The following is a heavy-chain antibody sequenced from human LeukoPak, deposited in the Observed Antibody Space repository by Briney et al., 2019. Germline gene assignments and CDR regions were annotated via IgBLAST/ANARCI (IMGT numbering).Heavy chain of an antibody. CDR2: ISSSGST. Sequence: SETLSLTCTVSGDSISSGDYYWSWIRQPAGKGLEWIGRISSSGSTNYNPSLKSRVTISVDTSKNQFSLKLSSVTASDTAVYYCARWEESDGFDIWGQGTMVTVSS. CDR3: ARWEESDGFDI. J-gene: IGHJ3*02. D-gene: IGHD1-26*01. V-gene: IGHV4-61*02. CDR1: GDSISSGDYY.